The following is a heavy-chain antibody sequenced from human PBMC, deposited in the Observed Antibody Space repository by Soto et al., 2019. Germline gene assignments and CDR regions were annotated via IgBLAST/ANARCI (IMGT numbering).Heavy chain of an antibody. CDR1: GYSISSGYY. D-gene: IGHD7-27*01. CDR2: IYHSGST. Sequence: SETLSLTCTVSGYSISSGYYWGWIRQPPGKGLEWIGSIYHSGSTYYNPSLKSRVTISVDTSKNQFSLKLRSVTAADTAVYYCARSFPLTGDRMIDYWGQGTLVTVSS. J-gene: IGHJ4*02. V-gene: IGHV4-38-2*02. CDR3: ARSFPLTGDRMIDY.